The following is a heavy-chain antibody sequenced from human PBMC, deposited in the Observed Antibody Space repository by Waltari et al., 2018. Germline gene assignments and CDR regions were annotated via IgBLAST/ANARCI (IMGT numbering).Heavy chain of an antibody. D-gene: IGHD6-13*01. J-gene: IGHJ3*01. CDR1: GFPFSAFA. V-gene: IGHV3-13*05. CDR3: ARGNGVGSSWRAFDF. Sequence: EVQLVESGGGWVQPGRSLRLSCAASGFPFSAFALHWVRQTPGKPLEWVSAIATSGDPYYPDSLKGRFTISRDNANNSLYLQMNSLRVGDTAVYYCARGNGVGSSWRAFDFWGRGTMVSVSS. CDR2: IATSGDP.